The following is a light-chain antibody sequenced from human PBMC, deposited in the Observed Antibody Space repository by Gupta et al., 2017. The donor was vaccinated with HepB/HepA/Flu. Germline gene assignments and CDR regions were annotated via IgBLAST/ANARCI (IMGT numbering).Light chain of an antibody. V-gene: IGKV3D-11*01. Sequence: ELVLHQSPATLSFSPGESATLSCRPRNDIVNYVAWHQQKAGQAPRLLLYDASDRATRIPARVSGSGAATDFTLTIRNLEPEDFAVYYCHQRSNWPPSFGQGTRVEIK. CDR3: HQRSNWPPS. CDR2: DAS. CDR1: NDIVNY. J-gene: IGKJ2*01.